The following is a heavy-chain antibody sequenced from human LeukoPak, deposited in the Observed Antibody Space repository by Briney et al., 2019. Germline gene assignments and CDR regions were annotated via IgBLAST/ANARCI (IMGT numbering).Heavy chain of an antibody. V-gene: IGHV3-7*05. CDR3: ARDVGYDSSGSYPYYFDY. Sequence: GGSLRLSCAASRFTFSSYWMTWVRQAPWKGLEWVAKIKQDGGEKHYVDSVQGRFTISRDNAKNSLYLQMNSLRAEDTAVYYCARDVGYDSSGSYPYYFDYWGLGTLVTVSS. D-gene: IGHD3-22*01. CDR2: IKQDGGEK. J-gene: IGHJ4*02. CDR1: RFTFSSYW.